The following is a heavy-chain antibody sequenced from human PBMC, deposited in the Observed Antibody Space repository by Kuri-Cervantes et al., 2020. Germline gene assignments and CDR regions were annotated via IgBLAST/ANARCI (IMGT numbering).Heavy chain of an antibody. D-gene: IGHD1-26*01. Sequence: SGPTLVKPTQTLTLTCTFSGFSLSTSEMCVSWIRQPPGKALEWLARIDWDDDKYYSTSLKTRLTISKDTSKNQVVPTMTNMDPVDTATYYCARIPSYYGQSGMDVWGQGTTVTVSS. J-gene: IGHJ6*02. V-gene: IGHV2-70*11. CDR2: IDWDDDK. CDR3: ARIPSYYGQSGMDV. CDR1: GFSLSTSEMC.